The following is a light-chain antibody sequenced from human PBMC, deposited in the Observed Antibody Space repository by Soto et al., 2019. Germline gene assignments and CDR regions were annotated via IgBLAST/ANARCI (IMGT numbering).Light chain of an antibody. CDR2: DAS. J-gene: IGKJ4*01. CDR1: QSVGSY. Sequence: DIVLTQSPATLSLSPGERAALSCRASQSVGSYLAWYQQKPGRAPRLVIYDASARATGIPARFSGSGSGTDFTLTISSLEPEDFAVYYCQQRSNWPPDFGGGTKVEIK. V-gene: IGKV3-11*01. CDR3: QQRSNWPPD.